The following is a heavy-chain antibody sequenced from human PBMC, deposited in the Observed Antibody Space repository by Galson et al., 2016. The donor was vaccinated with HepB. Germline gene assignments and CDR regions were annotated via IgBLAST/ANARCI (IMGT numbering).Heavy chain of an antibody. D-gene: IGHD5-24*01. CDR3: ATDQNRGDGNCFDW. V-gene: IGHV3-48*04. Sequence: SLRLSCAASGFTFNKYNMNWVRQASGKGLEWILYISDTTSIIYYADSMKGRFTTPRDHAKNSLYLQMNSLSAEDTAVYYGATDQNRGDGNCFDWWGQGTLVTASS. CDR2: ISDTTSII. J-gene: IGHJ4*02. CDR1: GFTFNKYN.